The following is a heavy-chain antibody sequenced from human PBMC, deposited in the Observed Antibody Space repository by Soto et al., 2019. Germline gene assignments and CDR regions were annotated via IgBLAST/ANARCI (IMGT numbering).Heavy chain of an antibody. CDR1: GGTFSSYA. D-gene: IGHD3-16*02. V-gene: IGHV1-69*01. J-gene: IGHJ4*02. Sequence: QVQLVQSGAEVKKPGSSVKVSCKASGGTFSSYAISWVRQAPGQGLEWMGGIIPIFGTANYAQKFQGRGTITADESRRTAYMELSSLRSEDTAVYYCARGLNDYVWGSYRYTGYFDYWGQGTLVTVSS. CDR3: ARGLNDYVWGSYRYTGYFDY. CDR2: IIPIFGTA.